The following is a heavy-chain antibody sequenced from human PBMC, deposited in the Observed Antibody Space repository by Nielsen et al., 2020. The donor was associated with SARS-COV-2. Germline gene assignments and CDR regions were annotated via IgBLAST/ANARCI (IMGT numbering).Heavy chain of an antibody. CDR2: INHSGST. D-gene: IGHD2-2*01. J-gene: IGHJ1*01. V-gene: IGHV4-34*01. CDR1: GGSFSGYY. CDR3: ARGRSRYCSSTSCLQYFQH. Sequence: SETLSLTCAVYGGSFSGYYWSWIRQPPGKGLEWIGEINHSGSTNYNPSLKSRVTISVDTSKNQFSLKLSSVTAADTAVYYCARGRSRYCSSTSCLQYFQHWGQGTLVTVSS.